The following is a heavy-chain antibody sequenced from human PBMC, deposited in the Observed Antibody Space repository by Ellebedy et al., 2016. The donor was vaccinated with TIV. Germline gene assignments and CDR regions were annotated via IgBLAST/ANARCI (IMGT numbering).Heavy chain of an antibody. Sequence: AASVKVSCKASGYTFTSYYMHWVRQAPGLGLEWMGIINPSGGSTSYAQKFQGRITVTRDTSTSTLYMELSSLRPEDTAVYYCARSTVRGKYYFDYWGQGTLVTVSS. CDR1: GYTFTSYY. CDR3: ARSTVRGKYYFDY. J-gene: IGHJ4*02. CDR2: INPSGGST. D-gene: IGHD3-10*01. V-gene: IGHV1-46*01.